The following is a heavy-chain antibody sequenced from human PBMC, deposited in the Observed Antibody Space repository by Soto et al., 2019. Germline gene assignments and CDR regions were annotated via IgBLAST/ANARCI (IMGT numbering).Heavy chain of an antibody. J-gene: IGHJ5*02. CDR1: GYTFTTYG. CDR2: ISPYDGDT. Sequence: QVQLEQSGVEVKKPGASVKVSCKASGYTFTTYGISWVRQAPGQGLEWMGWISPYDGDTNYADTLQGRVTLTTDTSTTTAYMELRSLRSDDTAMYYCARDHGGSYQADSFDPWGQGTLVIVSS. CDR3: ARDHGGSYQADSFDP. V-gene: IGHV1-18*01. D-gene: IGHD1-26*01.